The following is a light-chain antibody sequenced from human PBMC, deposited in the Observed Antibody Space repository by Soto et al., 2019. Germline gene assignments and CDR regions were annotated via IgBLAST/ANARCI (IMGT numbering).Light chain of an antibody. Sequence: DIVMTQSPDSLAVSLGERATINCKSSQNVLYTSNNKNYLAWYQQKPGQPPKLLIYWASSRESGVPDRFSGSGSGTEFTLTIRSLQAEDVAVYYCQQYHSTPYTFGQGTKLDIK. CDR3: QQYHSTPYT. CDR2: WAS. CDR1: QNVLYTSNNKNY. J-gene: IGKJ2*01. V-gene: IGKV4-1*01.